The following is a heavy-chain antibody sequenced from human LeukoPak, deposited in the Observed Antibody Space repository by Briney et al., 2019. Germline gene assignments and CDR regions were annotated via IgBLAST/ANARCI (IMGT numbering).Heavy chain of an antibody. V-gene: IGHV4-59*01. J-gene: IGHJ4*02. CDR3: ARAPSPSGSYYAFDY. D-gene: IGHD1-26*01. Sequence: PSETLSLTCTVSGGSISSYYWSWIRQPPGKGLEWIGYIYYSGSTNYNPSLKSRVTISVDTSKNQFSLKLSSVTAADTAVYYCARAPSPSGSYYAFDYWGQGTLVTVSS. CDR2: IYYSGST. CDR1: GGSISSYY.